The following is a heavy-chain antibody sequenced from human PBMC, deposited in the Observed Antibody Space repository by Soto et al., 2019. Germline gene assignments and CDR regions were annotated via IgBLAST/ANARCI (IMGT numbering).Heavy chain of an antibody. V-gene: IGHV4-39*01. J-gene: IGHJ4*02. D-gene: IGHD6-6*01. CDR2: IYYSGST. CDR1: GGSISSSSYY. Sequence: SETLSLTCTVSGGSISSSSYYWGWIRQPPGKGLEWIGSIYYSGSTYYNPSLKSRVTISVDTSKNQFSLKLSSVTAADTAVYYCARAEYSSSSAVSSFDYWGQGTLVTVSS. CDR3: ARAEYSSSSAVSSFDY.